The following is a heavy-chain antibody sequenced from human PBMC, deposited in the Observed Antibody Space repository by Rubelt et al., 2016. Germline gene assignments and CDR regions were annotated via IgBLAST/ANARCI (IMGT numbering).Heavy chain of an antibody. CDR3: TMDTFGRRDD. Sequence: EVQLVESGGGLIQPGGSLRLSCAASGFTVSSTYMSWVRQAPGKGLEWVSAIYTDERTDYADSVKGRFTISRDSAMSTLYLQRNSLRVEDTAVYYCTMDTFGRRDDWGQGTLVTVSS. CDR1: GFTVSSTY. J-gene: IGHJ4*02. CDR2: IYTDERT. V-gene: IGHV3-53*01. D-gene: IGHD5-18*01.